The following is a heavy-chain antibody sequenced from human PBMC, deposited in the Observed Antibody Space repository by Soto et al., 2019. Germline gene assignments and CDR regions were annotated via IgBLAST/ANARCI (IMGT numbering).Heavy chain of an antibody. V-gene: IGHV1-18*01. Sequence: QVQLVQSGAEVKKPGASVKVSCKASGYTFTSYGISWVRQAPGQGLEWMGWISAYNGNTNYAQKLQGRVTMTTDTSTSTGCLELRSVRSADTAVYYCARDRTIEWLRLGDYWGQGTLVTVSS. J-gene: IGHJ4*02. CDR3: ARDRTIEWLRLGDY. CDR2: ISAYNGNT. CDR1: GYTFTSYG. D-gene: IGHD5-12*01.